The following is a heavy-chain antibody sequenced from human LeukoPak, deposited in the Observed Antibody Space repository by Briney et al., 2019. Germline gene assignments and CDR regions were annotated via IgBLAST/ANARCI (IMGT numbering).Heavy chain of an antibody. V-gene: IGHV3-30*04. D-gene: IGHD5-12*01. CDR1: EFTFISYT. CDR3: ARGPSGYHNT. J-gene: IGHJ4*02. CDR2: ISYDGSYK. Sequence: GRSLRLSCAASEFTFISYTVHWVRQAPGKGLEWVALISYDGSYKYYADSVKGRFTISRDNSKNTLYLQMKSLRTEDTAVYYCARGPSGYHNTGGQGTLVTVSS.